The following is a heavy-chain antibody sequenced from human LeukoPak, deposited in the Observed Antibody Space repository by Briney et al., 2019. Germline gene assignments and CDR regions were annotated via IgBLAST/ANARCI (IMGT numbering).Heavy chain of an antibody. CDR3: AREGYRGYSYARNEHYYYYYYMDV. CDR1: GFTFSDYY. CDR2: ISSSGSTI. Sequence: GGSLRLSCAASGFTFSDYYMSWIRQAPGKGLEWVSYISSSGSTIYYADSVKGRFTISRDNAKNSLYLQMNSLRAEDTAVYYCAREGYRGYSYARNEHYYYYYYMDVWGKGTTVTVSS. D-gene: IGHD5-18*01. J-gene: IGHJ6*03. V-gene: IGHV3-11*04.